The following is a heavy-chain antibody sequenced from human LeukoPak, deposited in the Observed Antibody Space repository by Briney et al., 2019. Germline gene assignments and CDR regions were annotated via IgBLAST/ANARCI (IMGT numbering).Heavy chain of an antibody. D-gene: IGHD3-3*01. Sequence: ASVKVSCKVSGYTLTELSMHWVRQAPGKGLEWMGGFDPEDGETIYAQKFQGRVTMTEDTSTDTAYMELSSLRSEDTAVYYCARVAVLSSYDFYSREERIYYYYMDVWGKGTTVTVSS. V-gene: IGHV1-24*01. CDR3: ARVAVLSSYDFYSREERIYYYYMDV. J-gene: IGHJ6*03. CDR2: FDPEDGET. CDR1: GYTLTELS.